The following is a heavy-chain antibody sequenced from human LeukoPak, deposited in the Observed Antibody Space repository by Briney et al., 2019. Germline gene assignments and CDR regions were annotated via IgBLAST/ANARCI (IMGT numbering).Heavy chain of an antibody. D-gene: IGHD2-2*01. J-gene: IGHJ6*03. CDR1: GGTFSSYA. CDR2: IIPIFGTA. CDR3: ARAFCSSTSCPFYYYYYMNV. V-gene: IGHV1-69*13. Sequence: ASVKVSCKASGGTFSSYAISWVRQAPGQGLEWMGGIIPIFGTANYAQKFQGRVTITADESTSTAYMELSSLRSDDTAVYYCARAFCSSTSCPFYYYYYMNVWGKGTTVTVSS.